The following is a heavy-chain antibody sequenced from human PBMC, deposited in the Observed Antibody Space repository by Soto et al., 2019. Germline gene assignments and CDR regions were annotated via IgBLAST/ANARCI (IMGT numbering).Heavy chain of an antibody. CDR2: IYFNGNT. D-gene: IGHD3-16*01. CDR1: AASFSKYY. CDR3: ASVTFGGIVLAH. Sequence: RSLTFTVSAASFSKYYWTWIRQPPGKVLEWIGYIYFNGNTKYNPSLEGRLTISIDTSKKEFSLKLTSVTAADAAVYYCASVTFGGIVLAHWGQGTLVTVSS. J-gene: IGHJ4*02. V-gene: IGHV4-59*01.